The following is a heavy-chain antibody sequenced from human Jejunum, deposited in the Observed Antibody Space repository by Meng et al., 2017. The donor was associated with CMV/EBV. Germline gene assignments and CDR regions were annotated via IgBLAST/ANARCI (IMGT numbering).Heavy chain of an antibody. CDR3: TRDYSGNWAIDY. J-gene: IGHJ4*02. D-gene: IGHD4-23*01. CDR2: IHPNAGSI. Sequence: CKAAGYTFTAYWTHWVRQAPGQGLEWMGRIHPNAGSIDYAQKFQGRVTMTRDTSISTVYMDLSSLTSDDTAVYYCTRDYSGNWAIDYWGQGTLVTVSS. CDR1: GYTFTAYW. V-gene: IGHV1-2*06.